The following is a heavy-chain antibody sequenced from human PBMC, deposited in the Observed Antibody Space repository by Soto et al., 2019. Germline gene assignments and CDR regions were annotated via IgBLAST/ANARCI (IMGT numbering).Heavy chain of an antibody. Sequence: EVQLVESGGGLVQPGGSLRLSCVASGFTFSSYSMNWVRQAPGKGLEWVSYISSSSSSRYYADSVKGRFTISRDNAKNSLYLQMNSPRDEDTAVYYCARPGSGSYSGMDVWGQGTTVTVSS. J-gene: IGHJ6*02. CDR3: ARPGSGSYSGMDV. CDR2: ISSSSSSR. D-gene: IGHD3-10*01. V-gene: IGHV3-48*02. CDR1: GFTFSSYS.